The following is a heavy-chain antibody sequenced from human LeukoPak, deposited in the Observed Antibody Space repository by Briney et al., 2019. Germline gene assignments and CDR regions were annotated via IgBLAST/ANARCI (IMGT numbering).Heavy chain of an antibody. V-gene: IGHV1-3*01. CDR3: ARGSSDCGGDCYTYYFDY. CDR2: INAGNGNT. CDR1: GYTFTSYA. D-gene: IGHD2-21*02. J-gene: IGHJ4*02. Sequence: ASVKVSCKASGYTFTSYAMHWVRQAPGQRLEWMGWINAGNGNTKYSQKFQGRVTITRDTSASTAYMELSSLRSEDTAVYYCARGSSDCGGDCYTYYFDYWGQGTLVTVSS.